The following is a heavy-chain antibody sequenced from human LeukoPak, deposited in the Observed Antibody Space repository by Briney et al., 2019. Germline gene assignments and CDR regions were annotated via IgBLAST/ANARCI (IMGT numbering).Heavy chain of an antibody. CDR3: ARDGRYQYDIGDSQNFDY. V-gene: IGHV6-1*01. D-gene: IGHD3-22*01. Sequence: SQTLSLTCAISGDSVSSNSAAWNWIRQSPSRGLEWLGRTYYRAKWYNDYTESVKSRITINPDTSKNQFSLQLNSVTPEDTAVYFCARDGRYQYDIGDSQNFDYWGQGTLVTVSS. CDR2: TYYRAKWYN. J-gene: IGHJ4*02. CDR1: GDSVSSNSAA.